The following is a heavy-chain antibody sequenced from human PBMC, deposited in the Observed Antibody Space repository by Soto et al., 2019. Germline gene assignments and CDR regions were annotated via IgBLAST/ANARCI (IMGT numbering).Heavy chain of an antibody. D-gene: IGHD5-12*01. V-gene: IGHV4-31*03. CDR3: ARGFSGGYAGV. CDR1: GGSISRGGYY. J-gene: IGHJ4*02. CDR2: IYYSGST. Sequence: SETLSLTCTVSGGSISRGGYYWSWIRQHPGKGLEWIGYIYYSGSTYYNPSLKSRVTISVDTSKNQFSLKLSSVTAADTAVYYCARGFSGGYAGVWGQGTLVTVSS.